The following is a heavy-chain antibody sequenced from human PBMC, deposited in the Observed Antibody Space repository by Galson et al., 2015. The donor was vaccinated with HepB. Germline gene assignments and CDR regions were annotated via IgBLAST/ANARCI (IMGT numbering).Heavy chain of an antibody. Sequence: SVKVSCKASGYTFTSYGISWVRQAPGQGLEWMGWTSAYNGNTNYAQKLQGRVTMTTDTSTSTAYMELRSLRSDDTAVYYCARGPQYSIAAAGTPDYWGQGTLVTVSS. V-gene: IGHV1-18*01. J-gene: IGHJ4*02. CDR3: ARGPQYSIAAAGTPDY. D-gene: IGHD6-13*01. CDR1: GYTFTSYG. CDR2: TSAYNGNT.